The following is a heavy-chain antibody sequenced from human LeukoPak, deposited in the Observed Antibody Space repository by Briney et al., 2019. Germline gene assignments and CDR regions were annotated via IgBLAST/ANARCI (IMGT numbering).Heavy chain of an antibody. Sequence: GGSLRLSCAASGFTFSAYSMNWVRQAPGKGLEWVSAISGSGGSTYYADSVKGRFTISRDNSKNTLYLQMNSLRAEDTAVYYCAKALYSYGYGYWGQGTLVTVSS. V-gene: IGHV3-23*01. CDR2: ISGSGGST. CDR1: GFTFSAYS. J-gene: IGHJ4*02. CDR3: AKALYSYGYGY. D-gene: IGHD5-18*01.